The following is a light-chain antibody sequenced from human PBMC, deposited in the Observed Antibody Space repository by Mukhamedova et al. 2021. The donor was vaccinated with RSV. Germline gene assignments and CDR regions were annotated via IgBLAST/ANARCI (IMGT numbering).Light chain of an antibody. CDR3: QVWDSNSDAGI. CDR2: DDS. J-gene: IGLJ2*01. CDR1: NIENKD. Sequence: GGNNIENKDVHWYQQRPGQVPVVVVYDDSDRPSGIPARFSGSNSGNTAALTIGGVEAGDEADYYCQVWDSNSDAGIFGGGTKLTV. V-gene: IGLV3-21*02.